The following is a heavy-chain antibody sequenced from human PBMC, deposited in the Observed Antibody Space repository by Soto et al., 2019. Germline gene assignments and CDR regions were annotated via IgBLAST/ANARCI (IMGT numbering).Heavy chain of an antibody. CDR2: ISGSGGST. CDR1: GFAFSSYA. V-gene: IGHV3-23*01. J-gene: IGHJ3*02. CDR3: ASADYGSGSYYNHDAFDI. Sequence: GGSLRLSCAASGFAFSSYAMSWVSQAPGKGMAWVSAISGSGGSTYYTESGKGRFTIARDNTKNTLYLQMNSLRAEDKAVYYCASADYGSGSYYNHDAFDIWGQGTMVTVSS. D-gene: IGHD3-10*01.